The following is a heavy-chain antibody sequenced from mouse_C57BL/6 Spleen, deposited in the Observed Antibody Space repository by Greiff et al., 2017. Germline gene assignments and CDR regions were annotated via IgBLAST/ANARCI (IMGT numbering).Heavy chain of an antibody. CDR2: IYWDDDS. J-gene: IGHJ4*01. CDR1: GFSLSTSGMG. Sequence: QVTLKESGPGILQSSQTLSLTCSFSGFSLSTSGMGVIWIRQPSGKGLEWLAPIYWDDDSRYNPSLKSRLPTSKDTSRNQVFLQITSVDTAETATNYSARRGGLQRGNAMEYWGQGTSVTVSS. CDR3: ARRGGLQRGNAMEY. V-gene: IGHV8-12*01. D-gene: IGHD1-1*01.